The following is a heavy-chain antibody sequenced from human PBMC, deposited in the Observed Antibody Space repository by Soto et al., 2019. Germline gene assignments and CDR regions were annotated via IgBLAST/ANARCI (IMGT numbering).Heavy chain of an antibody. CDR2: ISYDGSNK. D-gene: IGHD2-2*01. CDR1: GFTFSSYG. J-gene: IGHJ6*01. V-gene: IGHV3-30*18. CDR3: AKDNHYCSSTSCLYDYYGMVV. Sequence: QVQLVESGGGVVQPGRSLRLSCAASGFTFSSYGMHWVRQAPGKGLEWVAVISYDGSNKYYADSVKGRFTISRDNSKNTLYLQMNSLGAENTAVYYCAKDNHYCSSTSCLYDYYGMVVWGQGITVTVSS.